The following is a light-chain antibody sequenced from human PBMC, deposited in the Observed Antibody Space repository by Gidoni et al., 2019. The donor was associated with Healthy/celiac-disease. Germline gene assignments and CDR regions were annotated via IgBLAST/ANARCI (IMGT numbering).Light chain of an antibody. CDR2: LAS. CDR1: HSVLYSSNNKNY. Sequence: DIVMTQSPDSLAVSLGERATINCKYSHSVLYSSNNKNYLAGYQQKPGQPPKLLIYLASTRESGVPDRFSGCGSGTDFTLTISSLQAEDVAVYYCHQYYSTPPDFGQGTRLEIK. CDR3: HQYYSTPPD. V-gene: IGKV4-1*01. J-gene: IGKJ5*01.